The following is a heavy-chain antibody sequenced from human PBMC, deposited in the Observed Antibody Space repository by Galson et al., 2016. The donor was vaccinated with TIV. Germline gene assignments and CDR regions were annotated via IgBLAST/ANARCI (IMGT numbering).Heavy chain of an antibody. Sequence: SLRLSCATSGFSFNNAWMSWVRQAPGRGLEWIGRIKSKIDGGQIDYAVPVRGRFTTSRDDSKTTLHMQLTGLKTEDPAVYYCVAVAIFPNHHFDYWGQGALITVSS. CDR3: VAVAIFPNHHFDY. CDR2: IKSKIDGGQI. D-gene: IGHD2-21*01. CDR1: GFSFNNAW. J-gene: IGHJ4*02. V-gene: IGHV3-15*01.